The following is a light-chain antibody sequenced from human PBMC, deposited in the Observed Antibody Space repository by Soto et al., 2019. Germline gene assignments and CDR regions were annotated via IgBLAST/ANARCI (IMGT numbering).Light chain of an antibody. J-gene: IGKJ3*01. CDR1: QGINNY. V-gene: IGKV1-27*01. Sequence: DIQMTQSPSSLSASVGDRVTITYRASQGINNYLAWYQQKPGKAPKLLIYAASTLQSGVTSRFSGGGSGTDFTLTISSLQPEDVAAYYCQKYNNGPPATFGPGTKVGV. CDR2: AAS. CDR3: QKYNNGPPAT.